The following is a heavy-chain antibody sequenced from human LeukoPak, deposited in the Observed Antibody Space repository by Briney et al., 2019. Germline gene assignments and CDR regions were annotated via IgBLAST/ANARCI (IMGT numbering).Heavy chain of an antibody. CDR2: ISSSSSYI. J-gene: IGHJ4*02. D-gene: IGHD1-1*01. V-gene: IGHV3-21*01. Sequence: GGSLRLSCAASGFTFSSYSMNWVRQAPGKGLEWVSSISSSSSYIYYADSVKGRFTISRDNAKNSLYLQMNSLRAEDTAVYYCARDSESLKLERRSFPFEFDYWGQGTLVTVSS. CDR1: GFTFSSYS. CDR3: ARDSESLKLERRSFPFEFDY.